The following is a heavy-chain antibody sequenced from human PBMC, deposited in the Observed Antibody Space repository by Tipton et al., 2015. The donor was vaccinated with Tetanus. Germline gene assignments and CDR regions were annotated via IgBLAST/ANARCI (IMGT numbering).Heavy chain of an antibody. J-gene: IGHJ2*01. D-gene: IGHD6-13*01. CDR1: GGSISSGGYY. CDR3: ARDFSSSRSYWYFDL. V-gene: IGHV4-61*08. CDR2: IYYSGST. Sequence: TLSLTCAVSGGSISSGGYYWSWIRQPPGKGLEWIGYIYYSGSTNYNPSLKSRVTISVDTSKNQFSLKLSPVTAADTAVYYCARDFSSSRSYWYFDLWGRGALVTVSS.